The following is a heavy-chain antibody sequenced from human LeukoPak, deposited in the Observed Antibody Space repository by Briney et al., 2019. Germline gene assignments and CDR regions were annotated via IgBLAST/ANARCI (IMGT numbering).Heavy chain of an antibody. CDR3: ARGFYVSGSFRSPNYTLDV. V-gene: IGHV3-53*01. D-gene: IGHD3-10*01. CDR1: GFAVSSNY. CDR2: IYGGGGT. J-gene: IGHJ6*02. Sequence: GGSLRLSCAASGFAVSSNYMSWVRQAPGKGLEWVSVIYGGGGTHYADSVTGRFTTSRDSSRNTLFLHMNNLRAEDTAMDYCARGFYVSGSFRSPNYTLDVWGQGTTVTVSS.